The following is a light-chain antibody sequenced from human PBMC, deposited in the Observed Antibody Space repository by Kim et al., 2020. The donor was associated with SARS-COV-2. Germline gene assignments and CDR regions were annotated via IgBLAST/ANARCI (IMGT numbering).Light chain of an antibody. CDR1: QSVLYSPNNQNS. CDR3: RKYYSTPYT. Sequence: RATTTCKSSQSVLYSPNNQNSFAWYQQKPGKPPKLLIYGSSTRDSGFPARFTGSGSGKDFTLTISSLRVEDVAVNYCRKYYSTPYTFGQGTKL. CDR2: GSS. V-gene: IGKV4-1*01. J-gene: IGKJ2*01.